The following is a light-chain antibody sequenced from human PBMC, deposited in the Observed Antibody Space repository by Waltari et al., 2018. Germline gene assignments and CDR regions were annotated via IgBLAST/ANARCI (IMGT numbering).Light chain of an antibody. V-gene: IGLV2-14*01. J-gene: IGLJ3*02. CDR1: SSDVGAYNL. Sequence: QSALTQPASVSASPGQSITISCSGTSSDVGAYNLVSWYRQYPGKAPQLIIYDVLTRPTGFSDRFSGDRSDNTASLTIAGLRAGDEADYYCSSYTLTGTRVFGGGT. CDR2: DVL. CDR3: SSYTLTGTRV.